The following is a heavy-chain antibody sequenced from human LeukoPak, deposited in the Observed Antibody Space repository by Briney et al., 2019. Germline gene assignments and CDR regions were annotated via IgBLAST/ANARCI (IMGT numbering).Heavy chain of an antibody. Sequence: SQTLSLTCTVSGGSISSGRYYWSWIRQHPGKGLEWIGYIYYSGSTYYNPSLKSRGTISVDTSKNQFSLELSSVTAADTAVYYCAREQRYYYGSGSPLGLWGKGNLVSVSS. CDR3: AREQRYYYGSGSPLGL. D-gene: IGHD3-10*01. CDR1: GGSISSGRYY. J-gene: IGHJ4*02. CDR2: IYYSGST. V-gene: IGHV4-31*03.